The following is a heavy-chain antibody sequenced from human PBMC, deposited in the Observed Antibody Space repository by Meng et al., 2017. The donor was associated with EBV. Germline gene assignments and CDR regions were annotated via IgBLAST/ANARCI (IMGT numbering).Heavy chain of an antibody. D-gene: IGHD3-10*01. CDR3: ASESGRGYTPDY. J-gene: IGHJ4*02. V-gene: IGHV1-69*01. CDR1: GGLFRYYS. Sequence: VQLVQSWADVKQPGASVKVACKTSGGLFRYYSISWVRQAPGQGLEWLGGFLPRLGAPNYAQKFHGRVKITADESTSTHYMDLSSLRSEDTAIYYCASESGRGYTPDYWGQGTLVTVSS. CDR2: FLPRLGAP.